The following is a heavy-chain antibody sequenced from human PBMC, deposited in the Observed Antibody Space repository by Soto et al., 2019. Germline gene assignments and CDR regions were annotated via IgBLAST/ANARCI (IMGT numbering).Heavy chain of an antibody. V-gene: IGHV3-30-3*01. CDR2: ISYDGSNK. D-gene: IGHD4-17*01. J-gene: IGHJ4*02. CDR1: GFTFSNYA. Sequence: GSLRLTCLASGFTFSNYAMNWVRQAPGKGLEWVAVISYDGSNKYYADSVKGRITISRDNSRNTLYLQMNNLRAEDTAMYYCARDLGNKYGSFAYWGQGTLVTVYS. CDR3: ARDLGNKYGSFAY.